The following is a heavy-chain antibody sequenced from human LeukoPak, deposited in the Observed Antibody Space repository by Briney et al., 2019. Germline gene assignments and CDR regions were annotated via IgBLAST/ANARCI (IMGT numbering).Heavy chain of an antibody. CDR2: IIPILGIA. J-gene: IGHJ5*02. D-gene: IGHD3-22*01. V-gene: IGHV1-69*04. CDR3: ARVPYYYDSSGTSYWFDP. Sequence: SVKVSCKASGGTFSSYDISWVRQAPGQGLEWMGRIIPILGIANYAQKLQGRVTMTTDTSTSTAYMELRSLRSDDTAVYYCARVPYYYDSSGTSYWFDPWGQGTLVTVSS. CDR1: GGTFSSYD.